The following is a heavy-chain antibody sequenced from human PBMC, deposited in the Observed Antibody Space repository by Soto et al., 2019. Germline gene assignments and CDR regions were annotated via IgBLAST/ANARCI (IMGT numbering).Heavy chain of an antibody. CDR2: IMPIFGRA. V-gene: IGHV1-69*01. D-gene: IGHD5-18*01. Sequence: QVQLVQSGAEVKKPGSSVKVSCKASGGTFSSYAISWVRQAPGQGLEWMGGIMPIFGRANYAQKFQGRATITPDESAPTAYMELKRLRSEDTAVYYCARADLSVDTAIGYPRPHYFNYCVMDVWGQGTTVTVSS. CDR1: GGTFSSYA. CDR3: ARADLSVDTAIGYPRPHYFNYCVMDV. J-gene: IGHJ6*02.